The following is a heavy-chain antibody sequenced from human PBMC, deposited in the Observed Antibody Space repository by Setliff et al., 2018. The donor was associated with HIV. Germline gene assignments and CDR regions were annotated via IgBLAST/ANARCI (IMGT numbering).Heavy chain of an antibody. D-gene: IGHD3-22*01. CDR3: ARDLWYYYDSSGYLGFDI. CDR1: GGPISSHY. Sequence: PSETLSLTCTVSGGPISSHYWSWIRQPPGKGLEWIGSIYYSGSTNYNPSLKSRVTISVDTSKNQFSLKLSSVTAADTAVYYCARDLWYYYDSSGYLGFDIWGQGTMVTVSS. J-gene: IGHJ3*02. V-gene: IGHV4-59*11. CDR2: IYYSGST.